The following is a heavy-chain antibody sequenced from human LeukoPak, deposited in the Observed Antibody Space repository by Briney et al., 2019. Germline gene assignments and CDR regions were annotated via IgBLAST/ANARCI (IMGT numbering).Heavy chain of an antibody. CDR2: ISYDGSNK. Sequence: GGSLRLSCAASGFTFSSYCMDWVRQPPGKGLGWVAVISYDGSNKYYADSVKGRFTISRDNPKNTLYLQMNSLRAEDTAVYYCANGGRYNWNDVAYYYYGMDVWGQGTTVTVSS. D-gene: IGHD1-20*01. J-gene: IGHJ6*02. CDR1: GFTFSSYC. V-gene: IGHV3-30*18. CDR3: ANGGRYNWNDVAYYYYGMDV.